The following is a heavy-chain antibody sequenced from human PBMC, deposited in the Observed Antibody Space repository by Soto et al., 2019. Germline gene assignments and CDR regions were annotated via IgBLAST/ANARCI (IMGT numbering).Heavy chain of an antibody. Sequence: GGSLRLSCAASGFTFSSYSMNWVRQAPGKGLEWVSSISSSSSYIYYADSVKGRFTISRDNAKNSLYLQMNSLRAEDTAVYYCASGYRSGWYSEDVFDIWGQGTMVTVSS. CDR2: ISSSSSYI. D-gene: IGHD6-19*01. CDR1: GFTFSSYS. V-gene: IGHV3-21*01. J-gene: IGHJ3*02. CDR3: ASGYRSGWYSEDVFDI.